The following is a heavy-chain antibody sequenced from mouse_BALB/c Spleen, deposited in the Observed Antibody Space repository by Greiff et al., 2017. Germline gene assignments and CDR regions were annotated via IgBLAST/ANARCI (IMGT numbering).Heavy chain of an antibody. CDR2: IYPYNGGT. CDR1: GYTFTDYN. V-gene: IGHV1S29*02. J-gene: IGHJ4*01. D-gene: IGHD1-1*01. Sequence: VHVKQSGPELVKPGASVKISCKASGYTFTDYNMHWVKQSHGKSLEWIGYIYPYNGGTGYNQKFKSKATLTVDNSSSTAYMELRSLTSEDSAVYYCARDYGYAMDYWGQGTSVTVSS. CDR3: ARDYGYAMDY.